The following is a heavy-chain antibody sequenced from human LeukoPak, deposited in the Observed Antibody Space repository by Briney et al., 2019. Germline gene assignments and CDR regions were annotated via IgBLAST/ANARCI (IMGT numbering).Heavy chain of an antibody. CDR3: AKDSGGGLCYFDY. CDR2: IKSKTDGGTT. CDR1: GFTFSNAW. V-gene: IGHV3-15*01. Sequence: GGSLRLSCAASGFTFSNAWMSWVRQAPGKGLEWVGRIKSKTDGGTTDYAAPVKGRFTISRDDSKNTLYLQMNSLRPEDTTVYYCAKDSGGGLCYFDYWGQGTLVTVSS. D-gene: IGHD2-2*01. J-gene: IGHJ4*02.